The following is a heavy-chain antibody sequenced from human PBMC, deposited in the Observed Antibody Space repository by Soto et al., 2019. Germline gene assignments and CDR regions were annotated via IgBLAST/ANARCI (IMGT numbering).Heavy chain of an antibody. CDR2: IYYSGST. D-gene: IGHD6-13*01. J-gene: IGHJ4*02. Sequence: QVQLQESGPGLVKPSQTLSLTCTVSGGSISSGDYYWSWIRQPPGNGLEWIGYIYYSGSTYYNPSLKRRVTISVDTSKNQFSLKLSSVTAADTAVYYCARVGGRIAAAGSDYWGQGTLVTVSS. V-gene: IGHV4-30-4*01. CDR1: GGSISSGDYY. CDR3: ARVGGRIAAAGSDY.